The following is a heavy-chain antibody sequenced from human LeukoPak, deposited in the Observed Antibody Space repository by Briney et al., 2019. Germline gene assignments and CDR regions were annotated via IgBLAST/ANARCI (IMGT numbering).Heavy chain of an antibody. J-gene: IGHJ4*02. CDR3: ARRNTADASIDF. V-gene: IGHV4-39*07. CDR1: GGSISSSSYY. CDR2: IYYSGST. Sequence: SETLSLTCTVSGGSISSSSYYWGWIRQPPGKGLEWIGSIYYSGSTYYNPSLKSRVTISVDTSKNQFSLKLSSVTAADTAMYYCARRNTADASIDFWGQGTLVIASS. D-gene: IGHD2/OR15-2a*01.